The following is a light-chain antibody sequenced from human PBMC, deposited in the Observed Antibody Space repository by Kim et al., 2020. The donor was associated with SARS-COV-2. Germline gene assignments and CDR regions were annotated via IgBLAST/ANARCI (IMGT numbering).Light chain of an antibody. V-gene: IGKV3-20*01. J-gene: IGKJ2*02. CDR3: QQYDTSPSCT. CDR1: QSVSMNY. Sequence: EIVLTQSPGTLSLSPGERATLSCRASQSVSMNYLAWYQQKPGQAPRLLIYGASSRATGIPDRFSGSGSGTDFTLTISRLEPEDFAVYYCQQYDTSPSCTFGQGTKRGI. CDR2: GAS.